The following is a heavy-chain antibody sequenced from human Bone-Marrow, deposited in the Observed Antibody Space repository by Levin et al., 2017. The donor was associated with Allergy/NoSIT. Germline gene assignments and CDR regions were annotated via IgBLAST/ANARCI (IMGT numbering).Heavy chain of an antibody. CDR3: TMDHNSDSPIGGY. D-gene: IGHD5-24*01. CDR1: GFIFSDHA. J-gene: IGHJ4*02. Sequence: QPGGSLRLSCATSGFIFSDHAMSWVRQAPGKGLEWVSSITGSGGSSYSADSVKGRFTISRDNSNSALYLQMTNLRAEDTAVYFCTMDHNSDSPIGGYWGQGTLVAVSS. CDR2: ITGSGGSS. V-gene: IGHV3-23*01.